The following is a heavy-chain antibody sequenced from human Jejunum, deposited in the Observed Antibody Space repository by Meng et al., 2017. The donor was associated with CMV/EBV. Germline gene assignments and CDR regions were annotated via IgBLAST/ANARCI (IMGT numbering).Heavy chain of an antibody. J-gene: IGHJ4*02. Sequence: EVQLLESGGGLVQPGGSLRLSCAASGFTFSSYAMSWVRQAPGKGLEWVSTITYLGTIPSYADSVKGRFTISRDNSKNALFLQVNSLRAEDTAVYYCAKVVVVTAGHYYFDYWGQGTLVTVSS. D-gene: IGHD2-15*01. CDR1: GFTFSSYA. CDR2: ITYLGTIP. CDR3: AKVVVVTAGHYYFDY. V-gene: IGHV3-23*01.